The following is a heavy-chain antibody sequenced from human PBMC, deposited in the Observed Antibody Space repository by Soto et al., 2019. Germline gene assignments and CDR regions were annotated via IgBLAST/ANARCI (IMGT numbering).Heavy chain of an antibody. V-gene: IGHV3-23*01. CDR3: AKEQQLAHNRSWFDP. J-gene: IGHJ5*02. Sequence: EVQLLESGGGLVQPGWSLRLSCAASGFAFSSYAMSWVRQAPGKGLEWVSGISGSGAISFYADSVKGRFTISRDNSKNTLYLQRNSLRAEDTDVYYCAKEQQLAHNRSWFDPWGQGTLVTVSS. CDR1: GFAFSSYA. CDR2: ISGSGAIS. D-gene: IGHD6-13*01.